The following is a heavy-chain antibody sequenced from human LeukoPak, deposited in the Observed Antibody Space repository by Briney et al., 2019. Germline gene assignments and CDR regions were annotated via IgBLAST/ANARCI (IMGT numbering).Heavy chain of an antibody. V-gene: IGHV3-23*01. D-gene: IGHD6-13*01. J-gene: IGHJ6*03. CDR3: AKDACSSSWYNFDYYYYYYMDV. CDR2: ISGSGGST. Sequence: GGSLRLSCAASGFTFSSYAMSWVRQAPGKGLEWVSAISGSGGSTYYADSVKGRFTISRDNSKNTLYLQMNSLRAEDTAVYYCAKDACSSSWYNFDYYYYYYMDVWGKGTTVTVSS. CDR1: GFTFSSYA.